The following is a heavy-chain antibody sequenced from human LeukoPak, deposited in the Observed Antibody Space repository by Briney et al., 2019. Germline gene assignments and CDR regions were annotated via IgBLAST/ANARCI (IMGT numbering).Heavy chain of an antibody. CDR1: GGSISSYY. Sequence: PSETLSLTCTVSGGSISSYYWSWIRQPAGKGLEWIGRIYTSGSTNYNPSLKSRVTMSVDTSKNQFSLKLSSVTAADTAVYYCARSSGSSGANWFDPWGQGTLVTVSS. J-gene: IGHJ5*02. D-gene: IGHD1-26*01. CDR3: ARSSGSSGANWFDP. CDR2: IYTSGST. V-gene: IGHV4-4*07.